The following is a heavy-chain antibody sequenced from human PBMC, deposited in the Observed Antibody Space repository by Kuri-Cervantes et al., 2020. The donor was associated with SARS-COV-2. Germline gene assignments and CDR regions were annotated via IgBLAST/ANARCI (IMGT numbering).Heavy chain of an antibody. V-gene: IGHV3-7*01. CDR3: AREAGGIAARADAFDI. D-gene: IGHD6-13*01. CDR1: GVTFSSYW. Sequence: GGSLRLSCAASGVTFSSYWMSWVRQAPGKGLEWVANIKQDGSEKHYVDSVKGRFTISRDNAKNSLYLQMNSLRAEDTAVYYCAREAGGIAARADAFDIWGQGTMVTVSS. J-gene: IGHJ3*02. CDR2: IKQDGSEK.